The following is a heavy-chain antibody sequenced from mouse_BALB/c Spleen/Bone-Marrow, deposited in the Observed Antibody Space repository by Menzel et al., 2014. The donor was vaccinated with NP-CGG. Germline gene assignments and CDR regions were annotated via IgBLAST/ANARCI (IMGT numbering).Heavy chain of an antibody. CDR2: IDPANGNT. J-gene: IGHJ2*01. D-gene: IGHD1-1*01. V-gene: IGHV14-3*02. CDR3: ARIYYYGRGYFDY. Sequence: VQLQQSGAELVKPGASVKLSCTASGFNIKDTYVHWVKQRPEQGLEWIGRIDPANGNTKYDPKFQGKATITADTSSNTAYLQLSSLTSEDTAVYYCARIYYYGRGYFDYRGQGTTLTVSS. CDR1: GFNIKDTY.